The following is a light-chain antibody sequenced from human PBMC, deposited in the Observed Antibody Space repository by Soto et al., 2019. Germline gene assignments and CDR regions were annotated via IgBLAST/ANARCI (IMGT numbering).Light chain of an antibody. Sequence: DIPMTQSPPTLSASVGDRVTITCRANETIYVWLAWYQQKPGKAPSLLIHKASTLETGVPSRFSGSGSGTEFTLIISSLQPDDFATYYCHQYNSYPRTFGQGTKVDIK. CDR1: ETIYVW. J-gene: IGKJ1*01. CDR2: KAS. V-gene: IGKV1-5*03. CDR3: HQYNSYPRT.